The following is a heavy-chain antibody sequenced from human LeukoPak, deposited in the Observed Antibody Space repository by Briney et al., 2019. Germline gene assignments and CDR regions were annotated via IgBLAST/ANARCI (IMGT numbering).Heavy chain of an antibody. CDR2: INPSGGST. D-gene: IGHD4-17*01. CDR1: RYTFTGYY. Sequence: ASVKVSCKASRYTFTGYYMHWVRQAPGQGREWMGIINPSGGSTSYAQKFQGRVTMTRDTSTSTVYMELSSLRSEDTAVYYGAREESLGTTTAWDYWGQGTLVTVSS. V-gene: IGHV1-46*01. CDR3: AREESLGTTTAWDY. J-gene: IGHJ4*02.